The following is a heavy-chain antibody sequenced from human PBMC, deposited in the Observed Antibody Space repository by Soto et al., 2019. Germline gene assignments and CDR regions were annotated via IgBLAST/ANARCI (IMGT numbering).Heavy chain of an antibody. V-gene: IGHV1-69*13. D-gene: IGHD3-22*01. J-gene: IGHJ4*02. CDR2: IIPIFGTA. Sequence: SVKVSCKASGGTFSSYAISWVRQAPGQGLEWMGGIIPIFGTANYAQKFQGRVTITADESTSTAYMELSSLRSEDTAVYYCAKDPEFYDSSDYPPDYWGQGTLVTVSS. CDR1: GGTFSSYA. CDR3: AKDPEFYDSSDYPPDY.